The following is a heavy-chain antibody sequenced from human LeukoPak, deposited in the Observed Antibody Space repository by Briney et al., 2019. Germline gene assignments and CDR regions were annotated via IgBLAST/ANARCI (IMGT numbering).Heavy chain of an antibody. V-gene: IGHV3-48*03. Sequence: GGSLRLSCAASGFTFSSYEMNWVRQAPGKGLEWVSYISSSGSTKYYADSVKGRFTISRDNAKNSLYLQMNSLRAEDTAVYYCARDVSDSSGCNDYWGQGTLVTVSS. CDR3: ARDVSDSSGCNDY. D-gene: IGHD3-22*01. J-gene: IGHJ4*02. CDR2: ISSSGSTK. CDR1: GFTFSSYE.